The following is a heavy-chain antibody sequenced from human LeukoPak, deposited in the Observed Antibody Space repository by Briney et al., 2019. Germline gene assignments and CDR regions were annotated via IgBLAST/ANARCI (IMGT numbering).Heavy chain of an antibody. Sequence: ASAKVSCKASGYTFTSHDINWVRPASGQGLEWMGWMNPNSGNTGYAQKFQGRVTMTRDNSIKTAYMELSGLRSEDTAVYYCTRAGRKYAFENWGQGTLVTVSS. CDR2: MNPNSGNT. CDR1: GYTFTSHD. V-gene: IGHV1-8*01. D-gene: IGHD2-2*01. J-gene: IGHJ4*02. CDR3: TRAGRKYAFEN.